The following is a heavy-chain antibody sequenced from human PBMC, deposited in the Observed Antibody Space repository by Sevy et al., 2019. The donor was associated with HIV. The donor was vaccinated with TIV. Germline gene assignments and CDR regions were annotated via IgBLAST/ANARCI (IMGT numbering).Heavy chain of an antibody. V-gene: IGHV4-39*01. D-gene: IGHD3-10*01. CDR2: IYYSGST. Sequence: SESLSLTWTVSGGSISSSSYYWGWIRQPPGKGLEWIGSIYYSGSTYYNPSLKSRVTISVDTSKNQFSLKLSSVTAADTAVYYCARTTMVRGVIHLRVPFDYWGQGTLVTVSS. J-gene: IGHJ4*02. CDR3: ARTTMVRGVIHLRVPFDY. CDR1: GGSISSSSYY.